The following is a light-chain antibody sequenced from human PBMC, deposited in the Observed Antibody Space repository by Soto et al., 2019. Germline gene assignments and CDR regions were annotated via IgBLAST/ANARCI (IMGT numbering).Light chain of an antibody. Sequence: QSALTQPPSVSGAPGQRITISCAGSSSNIGADYDVHWYQHLPGTAPKLLIYGNNIRPSGVPDRFSGSRSGTSASLAIAGLRADEGADYSCQSYNNLLPAFYFFGSGTKATFL. V-gene: IGLV1-40*01. J-gene: IGLJ1*01. CDR3: QSYNNLLPAFYF. CDR1: SSNIGADYD. CDR2: GNN.